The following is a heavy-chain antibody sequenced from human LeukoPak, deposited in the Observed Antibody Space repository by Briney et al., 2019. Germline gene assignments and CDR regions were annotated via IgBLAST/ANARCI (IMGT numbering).Heavy chain of an antibody. J-gene: IGHJ4*02. CDR3: ARDSVAYCGGDCYSRTADY. CDR1: GYTFTSYG. D-gene: IGHD2-21*02. CDR2: ISAYSDNT. V-gene: IGHV1-18*01. Sequence: ASVKVSCKASGYTFTSYGISWVRQAPGQGLEWMGWISAYSDNTYYAQKLQGRATMTTDTSTSTAYMELRSLRSDDTAVYYCARDSVAYCGGDCYSRTADYWGQGTLVTVSS.